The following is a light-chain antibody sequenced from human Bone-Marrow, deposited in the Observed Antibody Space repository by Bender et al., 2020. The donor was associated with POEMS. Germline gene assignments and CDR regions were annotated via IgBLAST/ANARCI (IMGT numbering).Light chain of an antibody. V-gene: IGLV3-25*03. CDR1: ALPKQY. Sequence: SYELTQPPSVSVSPGQTARITCSGHALPKQYAHWYQQKPGQAPVLVIYKGSGRPSGIPERFSGSSSGTTVTLIISGVQAEDEADYYCCSYATSSTYVFGSGTKVTVL. CDR2: KGS. CDR3: CSYATSSTYV. J-gene: IGLJ1*01.